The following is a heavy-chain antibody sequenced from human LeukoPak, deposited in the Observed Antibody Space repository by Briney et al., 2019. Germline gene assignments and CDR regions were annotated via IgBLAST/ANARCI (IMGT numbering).Heavy chain of an antibody. CDR1: GFTFSSYA. J-gene: IGHJ4*02. Sequence: GGSLRLSCAASGFTFSSYAMNWVRQAPGKGLEWVSTISGSGGSTYYADSVKGRFTISRDNSKNTLYLQMNSLRVEDTAVYYCAKDQSAGAPPYPFDYWGQGTLVTVSS. D-gene: IGHD1-26*01. V-gene: IGHV3-23*01. CDR2: ISGSGGST. CDR3: AKDQSAGAPPYPFDY.